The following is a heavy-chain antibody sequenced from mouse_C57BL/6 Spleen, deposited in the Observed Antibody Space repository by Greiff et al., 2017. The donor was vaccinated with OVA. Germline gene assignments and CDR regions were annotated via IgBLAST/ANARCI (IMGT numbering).Heavy chain of an antibody. CDR2: IWGDGGT. Sequence: VKLQESGPGLVAPSQSLYITCTVSGFSLTSYGVSWVRQPPGKGLEWLGGIWGDGGTNYHSALISRLGISKENSKSQLCLNLNSLQTDDTATYYVAKEGYDYGDYFDYWGQGTTLTVSS. CDR1: GFSLTSYG. V-gene: IGHV2-3*01. J-gene: IGHJ2*01. CDR3: AKEGYDYGDYFDY. D-gene: IGHD2-4*01.